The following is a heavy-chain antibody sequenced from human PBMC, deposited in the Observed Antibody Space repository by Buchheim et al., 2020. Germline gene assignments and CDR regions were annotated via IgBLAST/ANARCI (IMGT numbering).Heavy chain of an antibody. D-gene: IGHD5-12*01. Sequence: QVQLVQSGAEVKKPGASVKVSCKTSEYTRHHIHWLRQAPGQRLEWVGRVNPNSGATEYAQKFQGRVTLTRDTSISTNYMELSSLTSDDTAVFYCAVATDLVDPANPTFDCWGQGTL. CDR2: VNPNSGAT. CDR3: AVATDLVDPANPTFDC. J-gene: IGHJ4*02. CDR1: EYTRHH. V-gene: IGHV1-2*02.